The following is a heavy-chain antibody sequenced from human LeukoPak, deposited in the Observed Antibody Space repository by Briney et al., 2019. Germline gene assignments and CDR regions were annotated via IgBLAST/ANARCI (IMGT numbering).Heavy chain of an antibody. Sequence: SSTLSLSCTVSADSIYGSVYYWGWLRQSPVRGLEWIGSVHYTGKTYYNPSLKSRITISVHTSKNQFSLTLKSVTATDTAVYYCARHPGIYSIWFDPWGQGTQVTVSS. CDR3: ARHPGIYSIWFDP. D-gene: IGHD2/OR15-2a*01. CDR1: ADSIYGSVYY. CDR2: VHYTGKT. J-gene: IGHJ5*02. V-gene: IGHV4-39*01.